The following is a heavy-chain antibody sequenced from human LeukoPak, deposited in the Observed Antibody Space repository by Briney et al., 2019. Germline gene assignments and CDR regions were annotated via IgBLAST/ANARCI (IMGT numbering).Heavy chain of an antibody. CDR2: ISSSSSYI. V-gene: IGHV3-21*01. Sequence: GGSLRLSCAASGFTFSDYSMNWVRQAPGKGLEWVSSISSSSSYIYYADSVKGRFTISGDNAENSLYLQMSSLRAEDTAVYYCARRYYGSATYRLPYDYWGQGTLVTVSS. D-gene: IGHD3-22*01. CDR1: GFTFSDYS. CDR3: ARRYYGSATYRLPYDY. J-gene: IGHJ4*02.